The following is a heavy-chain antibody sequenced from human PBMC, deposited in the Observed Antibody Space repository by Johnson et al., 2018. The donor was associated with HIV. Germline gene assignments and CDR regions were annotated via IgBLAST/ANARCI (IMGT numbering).Heavy chain of an antibody. J-gene: IGHJ3*02. CDR3: ASDPSRSPGAFDI. V-gene: IGHV3-53*01. CDR2: IYRGGTT. Sequence: VQLVESGGGLIQPGGSLRLSCAVSGFTVSSNYMSWVRQAPGKGLEWVSGIYRGGTTHYADSVKGRFTISRDNSKNTLYFQMNSLRADDKAVSYRASDPSRSPGAFDIGGKVTMVTVSA. CDR1: GFTVSSNY.